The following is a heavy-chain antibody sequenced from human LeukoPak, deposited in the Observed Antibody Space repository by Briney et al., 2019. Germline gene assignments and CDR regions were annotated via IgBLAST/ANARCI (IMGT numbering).Heavy chain of an antibody. J-gene: IGHJ5*02. CDR3: ARDEQAGSGWYFDP. CDR2: IIPILGIA. CDR1: GGTFSSYT. V-gene: IGHV1-69*04. D-gene: IGHD6-19*01. Sequence: ASVKVSCKASGGTFSSYTISWGRQPPGQGLEWMGRIIPILGIANYAQKFQGRVTITADKSTSTAYMELSSLRSEDTAVYYCARDEQAGSGWYFDPWGQGTLVTVSS.